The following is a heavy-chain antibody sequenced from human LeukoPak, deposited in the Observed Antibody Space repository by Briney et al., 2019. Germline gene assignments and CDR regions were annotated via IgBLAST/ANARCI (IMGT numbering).Heavy chain of an antibody. CDR2: VSDDRSNK. CDR3: ASDYDFGSGCLGS. D-gene: IGHD3-3*01. Sequence: GGSLSLSCAASGFPLSRFGMLWVREAPGRGVGWVGVVSDDRSNKYYADSVKGRFAISRDNSKNTLYLQMNTLGAEDTALYYCASDYDFGSGCLGSWVEGTLVSVSP. V-gene: IGHV3-30*03. CDR1: GFPLSRFG. J-gene: IGHJ5*02.